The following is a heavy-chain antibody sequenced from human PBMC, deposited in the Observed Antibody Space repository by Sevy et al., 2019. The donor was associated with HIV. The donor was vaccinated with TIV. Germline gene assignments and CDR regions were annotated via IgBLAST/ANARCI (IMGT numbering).Heavy chain of an antibody. V-gene: IGHV6-1*01. Sequence: KQSQTLSLTCAISGDSVSSNSAAWNWIRQSPSRGLEWLGRTYYRSKWYNDYAVSVKSRITINPDTSKNQFSLQLNSVTPEDTAVYYCARTLGDIVVVPAAHYYYYGMDVWGQGTTVTVSS. CDR3: ARTLGDIVVVPAAHYYYYGMDV. D-gene: IGHD2-2*01. CDR2: TYYRSKWYN. J-gene: IGHJ6*02. CDR1: GDSVSSNSAA.